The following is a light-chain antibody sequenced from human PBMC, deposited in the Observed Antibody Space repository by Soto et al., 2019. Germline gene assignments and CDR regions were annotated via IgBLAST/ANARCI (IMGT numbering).Light chain of an antibody. CDR1: QSVSSTF. V-gene: IGKV3-20*01. Sequence: EIVLTQSPGSLSLSPGERATLSCRASQSVSSTFFAWYQQRPGQAPRLLMYGASSRATGIPERFSGSGSGTDFTLTISRLEPDDFAVYYCQPFDSSVTFGQGTKVEIK. CDR2: GAS. J-gene: IGKJ1*01. CDR3: QPFDSSVT.